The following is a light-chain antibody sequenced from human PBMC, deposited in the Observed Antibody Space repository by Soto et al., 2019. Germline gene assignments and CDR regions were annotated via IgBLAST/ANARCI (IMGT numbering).Light chain of an antibody. Sequence: QSALTQPASVSGSPGQSITISCTGSSSDVGGYDYVSWYQQHPGKAPKLMIYDVFNRPSGVSNRFSGSKSGNTASLIISGLQAEDEADYYCSSYTSTSTLYVFGPGTKLTVL. CDR3: SSYTSTSTLYV. CDR1: SSDVGGYDY. CDR2: DVF. V-gene: IGLV2-14*01. J-gene: IGLJ1*01.